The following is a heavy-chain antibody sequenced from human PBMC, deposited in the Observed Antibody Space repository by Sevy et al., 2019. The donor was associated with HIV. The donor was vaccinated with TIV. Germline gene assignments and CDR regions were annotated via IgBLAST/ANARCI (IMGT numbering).Heavy chain of an antibody. CDR2: IYSGGST. CDR1: GFTVSSNY. Sequence: GGSLRLSCAASGFTVSSNYMSWVRQAPGKGLEWVSVIYSGGSTYYADSVKGRFTISRDNSKNTLYLQMNSLRAEDTAVYYCARDRITMVRGVIHDAFDIWGQGTMVTVSS. J-gene: IGHJ3*02. CDR3: ARDRITMVRGVIHDAFDI. D-gene: IGHD3-10*01. V-gene: IGHV3-66*02.